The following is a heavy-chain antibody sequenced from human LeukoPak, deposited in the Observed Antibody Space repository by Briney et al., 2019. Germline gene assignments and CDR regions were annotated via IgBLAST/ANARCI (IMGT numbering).Heavy chain of an antibody. CDR1: GFSVSPNF. CDR2: VYSGHNT. J-gene: IGHJ3*02. V-gene: IGHV3-53*01. D-gene: IGHD3-16*01. Sequence: GGSLRLSCVASGFSVSPNFMSWIRQSPGRGLEWISVVYSGHNTYYAESVRGRFTISREISKNTVYLQMDRQRAEDTATYYCARDFIPPRGGAFDIWGHGTVVTVSS. CDR3: ARDFIPPRGGAFDI.